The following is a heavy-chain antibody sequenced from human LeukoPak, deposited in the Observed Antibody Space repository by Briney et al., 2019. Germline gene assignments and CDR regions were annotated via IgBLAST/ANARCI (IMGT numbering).Heavy chain of an antibody. V-gene: IGHV3-23*01. D-gene: IGHD6-19*01. J-gene: IGHJ4*02. Sequence: GGPLRLSCRSSGFTFSNYSMTWVRQATGKGLEWGSGNSGRGWTTYYADAGRGRFTISRDNSKNTLFLQLNSLGAEDTAVYYCVKGSGREVAATGKDHFDSWGQGTLVTVSS. CDR1: GFTFSNYS. CDR3: VKGSGREVAATGKDHFDS. CDR2: NSGRGWTT.